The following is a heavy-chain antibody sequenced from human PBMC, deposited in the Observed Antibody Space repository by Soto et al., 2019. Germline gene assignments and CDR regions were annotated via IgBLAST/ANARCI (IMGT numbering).Heavy chain of an antibody. D-gene: IGHD2-2*01. CDR3: AREGFCSRPSCHRHYGMDG. V-gene: IGHV1-46*01. Sequence: QVQLVQSGAEVKKPGASVKVSCKASGYTFTSSYMHWVRQAPGQGLEWMGIINPSGGSTSYAQKFQGRVTMTRDTSTSTVYMELRSLRSEDTAVYYCAREGFCSRPSCHRHYGMDGGGQGTTVTVSS. J-gene: IGHJ6*02. CDR1: GYTFTSSY. CDR2: INPSGGST.